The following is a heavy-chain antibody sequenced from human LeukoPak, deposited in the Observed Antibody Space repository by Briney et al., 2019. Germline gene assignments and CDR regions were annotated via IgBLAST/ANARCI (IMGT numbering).Heavy chain of an antibody. Sequence: PGGSLRLSCAASGFTFSGYSMDWVRQAPGKGLEWVSVIYSGGSTYYADSVKGRFTISRDNSKNTLYLQMNSLRAEDTAVYYCARDLTGYCSSTSCYPYWGQGTLVTVSS. CDR2: IYSGGST. J-gene: IGHJ4*02. CDR1: GFTFSGYS. D-gene: IGHD2-2*01. V-gene: IGHV3-66*01. CDR3: ARDLTGYCSSTSCYPY.